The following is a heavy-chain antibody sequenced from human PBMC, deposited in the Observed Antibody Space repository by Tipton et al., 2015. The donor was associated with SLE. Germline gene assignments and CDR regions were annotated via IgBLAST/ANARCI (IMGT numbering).Heavy chain of an antibody. D-gene: IGHD2-15*01. V-gene: IGHV4-34*01. CDR1: GVSFSGYN. Sequence: TLSLTCAVSGVSFSGYNWTWVRQPPGKGLEWIGEINHSGSTNYNPSLKSRVTISVDTSKKQFSLKLTSVTAADTAEYYCARDRGSLGAFDIWGQGTMVTVSS. CDR3: ARDRGSLGAFDI. CDR2: INHSGST. J-gene: IGHJ3*02.